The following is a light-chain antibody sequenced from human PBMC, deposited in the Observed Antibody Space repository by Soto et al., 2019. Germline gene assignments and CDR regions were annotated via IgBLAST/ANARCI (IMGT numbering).Light chain of an antibody. CDR3: QQYNRFWT. V-gene: IGKV1-9*01. Sequence: DIPVTQSPSVLSASNEDTVTITCRASQALSNYLAWYQQKPGKAPHLLIYSASTLQSGVPSRFSGSGSETEFTLTISSLFPDDFATYYCQQYNRFWTFCQGTKVDIK. J-gene: IGKJ1*01. CDR1: QALSNY. CDR2: SAS.